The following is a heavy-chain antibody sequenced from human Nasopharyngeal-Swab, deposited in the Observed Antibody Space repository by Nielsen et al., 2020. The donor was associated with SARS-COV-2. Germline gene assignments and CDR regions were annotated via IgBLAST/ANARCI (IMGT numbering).Heavy chain of an antibody. CDR1: GYTFTSYG. V-gene: IGHV1-18*01. CDR3: ARDQSSGGELDY. J-gene: IGHJ4*02. D-gene: IGHD2-21*01. CDR2: ISAYNGNT. Sequence: ASVKVSCKASGYTFTSYGIRWVRQAPGQGLEWMGWISAYNGNTNYAQKLQGRVTMTTDTSTSTAYMELRSLRSDDTAVYYCARDQSSGGELDYWGQGTLVTVSS.